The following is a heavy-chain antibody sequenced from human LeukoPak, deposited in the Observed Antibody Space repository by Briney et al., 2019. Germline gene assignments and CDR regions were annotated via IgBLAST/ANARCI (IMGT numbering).Heavy chain of an antibody. D-gene: IGHD2-2*01. CDR2: IYRGGNT. V-gene: IGHV3-53*01. CDR1: GFTVSSNY. CDR3: ARQYCSSTSCNGAFDI. J-gene: IGHJ3*02. Sequence: GVCLRLSCAASGFTVSSNYMSWVRLAPGKGMEWVSIIYRGGNTYYADSVKGRFTISRDNSKNTLYFQMNSLRAEDTAVYYCARQYCSSTSCNGAFDIWGQGTMVTVSS.